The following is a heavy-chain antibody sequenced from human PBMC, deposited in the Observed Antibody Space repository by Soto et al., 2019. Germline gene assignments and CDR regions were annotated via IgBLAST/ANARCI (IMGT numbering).Heavy chain of an antibody. CDR2: IYHSGST. V-gene: IGHV4-30-2*01. CDR3: AGGNYYGSGSYYPLGFPDAFDI. J-gene: IGHJ3*02. Sequence: PSETLSLTCAVSGGSISSGGYSWSWIRQPPGKGLEWIGYIYHSGSTYYNPSLKSRVTISVDRSKNQFSLKLSSVTAADTAVYYCAGGNYYGSGSYYPLGFPDAFDIWGQGTMVTVSS. CDR1: GGSISSGGYS. D-gene: IGHD3-10*01.